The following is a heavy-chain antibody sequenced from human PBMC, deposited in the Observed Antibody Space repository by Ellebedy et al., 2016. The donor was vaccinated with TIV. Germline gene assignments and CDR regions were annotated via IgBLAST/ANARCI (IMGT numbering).Heavy chain of an antibody. J-gene: IGHJ5*02. Sequence: ASVKVSCXASGYTFTSYGISWVRQAPGQGLEWMGWISAYNGNTNYAQKLQGRVTMTTDTSTSTAYMELRSLRSDDTAVYYCARVGAMDPTMIHPGDWFDPWGQGTLVTVAS. CDR2: ISAYNGNT. D-gene: IGHD3-22*01. V-gene: IGHV1-18*04. CDR1: GYTFTSYG. CDR3: ARVGAMDPTMIHPGDWFDP.